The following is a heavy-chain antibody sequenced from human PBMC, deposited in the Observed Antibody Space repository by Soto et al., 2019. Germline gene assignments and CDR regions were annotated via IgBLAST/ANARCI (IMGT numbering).Heavy chain of an antibody. J-gene: IGHJ4*02. D-gene: IGHD6-6*01. CDR1: GYSFTSYW. CDR2: IDPSDSYT. Sequence: GESLKISCKGSGYSFTSYWISWVRQMPGKGLEWMGRIDPSDSYTNYSPSFQGHVTISADKSISTAYLQWSSLKASDTAMYYCARHRKMDSSSSDFDYWGQGTLVTVSS. CDR3: ARHRKMDSSSSDFDY. V-gene: IGHV5-10-1*01.